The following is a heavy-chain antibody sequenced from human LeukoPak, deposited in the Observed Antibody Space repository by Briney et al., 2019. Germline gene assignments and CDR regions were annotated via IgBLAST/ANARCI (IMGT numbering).Heavy chain of an antibody. V-gene: IGHV3-33*01. CDR3: ARVGSGSYFLDGFDI. CDR2: IWYDGSIK. J-gene: IGHJ3*02. D-gene: IGHD1-26*01. CDR1: GFTFSSYG. Sequence: GRSLRLSCAASGFTFSSYGMHWVRQAPGKGLEWVAVIWYDGSIKYYADSVKGRFTISRDNPKNTLYLQINSLRAEDTAVYYCARVGSGSYFLDGFDIWGQGTMVTVSS.